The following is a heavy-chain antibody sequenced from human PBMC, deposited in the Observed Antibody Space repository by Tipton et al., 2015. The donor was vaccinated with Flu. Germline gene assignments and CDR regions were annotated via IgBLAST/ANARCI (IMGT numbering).Heavy chain of an antibody. J-gene: IGHJ4*02. Sequence: TLSLTCTVSSFSITSGHYWGWIRQPPGKGLEWIGSIYQSGTTYYNPSLKRRVTISVDTSKNQISLKLSSVTAADTAVYYCAREDYIRGSYRFDYWGQGTLVTFSS. CDR2: IYQSGTT. CDR3: AREDYIRGSYRFDY. D-gene: IGHD3-16*02. CDR1: SFSITSGHY. V-gene: IGHV4-38-2*02.